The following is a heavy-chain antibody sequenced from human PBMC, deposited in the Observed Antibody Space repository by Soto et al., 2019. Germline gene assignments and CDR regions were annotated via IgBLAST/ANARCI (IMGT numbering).Heavy chain of an antibody. CDR3: AKDLTMIPAGYFDY. Sequence: PGGSLRLSCAASGFTFSSYGMHWVRQAPGKGLEWVAVISYDGSNKYYADSVKGRFTISRDNSKNTLYLQMNNLRAEDTAVYYCAKDLTMIPAGYFDYWGQGTLVTVSS. V-gene: IGHV3-30*18. J-gene: IGHJ4*02. CDR1: GFTFSSYG. D-gene: IGHD3-22*01. CDR2: ISYDGSNK.